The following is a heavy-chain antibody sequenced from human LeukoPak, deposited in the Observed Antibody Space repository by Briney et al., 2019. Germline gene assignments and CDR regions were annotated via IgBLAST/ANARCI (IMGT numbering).Heavy chain of an antibody. D-gene: IGHD3-22*01. V-gene: IGHV3-20*04. J-gene: IGHJ5*02. Sequence: GGSLRLSCAASGFTFDDYGMSWVRQAPGKGLEWVSGINWNGGSTGYADSVKGRFTISRDNAKNSLYLQMNSLRAEDTALYYCARDLGAYYDSSDNWFDPWGQGTLVTVSS. CDR3: ARDLGAYYDSSDNWFDP. CDR1: GFTFDDYG. CDR2: INWNGGST.